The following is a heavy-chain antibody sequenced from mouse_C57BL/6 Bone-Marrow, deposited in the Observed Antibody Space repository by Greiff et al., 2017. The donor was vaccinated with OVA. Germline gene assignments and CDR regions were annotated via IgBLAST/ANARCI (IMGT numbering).Heavy chain of an antibody. D-gene: IGHD1-1*01. Sequence: EVQGVESGGGLVKPGGSLKLSCAASGFTFSSYAMSRVRQTPEKRLEWVATISDGGSYTYYPDNVKGRFTISRDNAKNNLYLQMSHLKSEDTAMYYCAREGTTVVEGDYAMDYWGQGTSVTVSS. J-gene: IGHJ4*01. CDR3: AREGTTVVEGDYAMDY. V-gene: IGHV5-4*01. CDR1: GFTFSSYA. CDR2: ISDGGSYT.